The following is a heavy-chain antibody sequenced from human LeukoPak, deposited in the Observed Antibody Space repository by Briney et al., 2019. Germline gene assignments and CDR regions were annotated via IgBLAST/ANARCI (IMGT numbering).Heavy chain of an antibody. D-gene: IGHD6-6*01. CDR2: FDPEDGET. J-gene: IGHJ4*02. V-gene: IGHV1-24*01. CDR3: ARDSKKYSSSPAADY. Sequence: GASVKVSCKVSGYTLTELSMHWVRQAPGKGLEWMGGFDPEDGETIYAQKFQGRVTMTEDTSTDTAYMELSRLRSDDTAVYYCARDSKKYSSSPAADYWGQGTLVTVSS. CDR1: GYTLTELS.